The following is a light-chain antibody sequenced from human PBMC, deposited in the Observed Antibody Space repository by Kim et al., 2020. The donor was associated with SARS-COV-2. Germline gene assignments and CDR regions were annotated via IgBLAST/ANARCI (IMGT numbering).Light chain of an antibody. Sequence: QSALTQPPSASGTPGQRVTMTCSGNSSNIGPNYVYWYQHIPGTAPKLLIFRNYQRPSGVPDRFSGSKSGTSASLAIIGLRSEDEADYHCAAWDDSLSGWVFGGGTKVTVL. CDR3: AAWDDSLSGWV. CDR1: SSNIGPNY. J-gene: IGLJ3*02. V-gene: IGLV1-47*01. CDR2: RNY.